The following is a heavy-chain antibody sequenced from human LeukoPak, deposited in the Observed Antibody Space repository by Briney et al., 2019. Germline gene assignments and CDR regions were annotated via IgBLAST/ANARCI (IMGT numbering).Heavy chain of an antibody. Sequence: PGGSLRLSCAASGFTFSSYAMHWVRQAPGKGLEWVALISYDGSDKYYADSVKGRFTISRDNSRNTLYLQMNSLRAEDTAVYYCARREGVVLWFGENGMDVWGKGTTVTVSS. V-gene: IGHV3-30*04. D-gene: IGHD3-10*01. J-gene: IGHJ6*04. CDR1: GFTFSSYA. CDR2: ISYDGSDK. CDR3: ARREGVVLWFGENGMDV.